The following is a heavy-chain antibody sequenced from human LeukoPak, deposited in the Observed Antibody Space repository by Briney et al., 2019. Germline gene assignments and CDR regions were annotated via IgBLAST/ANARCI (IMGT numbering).Heavy chain of an antibody. V-gene: IGHV3-48*03. CDR1: GFTFSSYE. CDR2: ISSSGSTI. J-gene: IGHJ6*02. D-gene: IGHD6-13*01. CDR3: GTLSAEPQQLAYYYYGMDV. Sequence: GGSLRLSCAASGFTFSSYEMNWVRQAPGKGLEWVSYISSSGSTIYYADSVKGRFTIPRDNAKNSLYLQMNSLRAEDTAVYYCGTLSAEPQQLAYYYYGMDVWGQGTTVTVSS.